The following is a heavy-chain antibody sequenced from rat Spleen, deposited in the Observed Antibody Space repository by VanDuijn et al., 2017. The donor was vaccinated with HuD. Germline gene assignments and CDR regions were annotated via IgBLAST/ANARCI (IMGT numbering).Heavy chain of an antibody. CDR2: ISYEGSST. CDR1: GFTFSNYY. V-gene: IGHV5-22*01. J-gene: IGHJ4*01. D-gene: IGHD1-6*01. CDR3: ARHYVPPYYVMDA. Sequence: EVQLVESGGGLVQPGRSMKLSCAALGFTFSNYYMAWVRQAPTKGLEWVASISYEGSSTYYGDSVKGRFTISRDNAKSTLYLEMNSLRSEDSATYYCARHYVPPYYVMDAWGQGASVTVSS.